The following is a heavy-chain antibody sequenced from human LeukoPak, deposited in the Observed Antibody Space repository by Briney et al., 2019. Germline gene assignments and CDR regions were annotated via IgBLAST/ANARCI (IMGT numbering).Heavy chain of an antibody. CDR2: IYSDGDT. V-gene: IGHV3-66*01. CDR1: GFAVFSNY. D-gene: IGHD1-26*01. J-gene: IGHJ4*02. CDR3: AKDGVFGGSYVYYFDY. Sequence: GGSLRLSCAASGFAVFSNYINWVRQAPGKGLEWVSVIYSDGDTSYADSVKGRFTISRDNSKNTLYLQMNSLRAEDTAVYYCAKDGVFGGSYVYYFDYWGQGTLVTVSS.